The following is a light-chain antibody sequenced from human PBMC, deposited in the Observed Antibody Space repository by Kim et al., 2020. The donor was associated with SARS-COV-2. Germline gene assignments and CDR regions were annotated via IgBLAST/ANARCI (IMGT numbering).Light chain of an antibody. CDR1: QSVRSTY. CDR3: QQYGTSHYT. V-gene: IGKV3-20*01. Sequence: EIVLTQSPGTLSLSPGERATLSCRASQSVRSTYLAWYQQKPGQAPRLLIYGASSRATGIPDRFSGSGSGTDFTLTISRLEPEDVAVYYCQQYGTSHYTFGQGTKLEI. J-gene: IGKJ2*01. CDR2: GAS.